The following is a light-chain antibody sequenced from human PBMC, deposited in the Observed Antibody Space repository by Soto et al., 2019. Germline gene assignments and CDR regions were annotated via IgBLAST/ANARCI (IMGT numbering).Light chain of an antibody. V-gene: IGKV3D-20*02. Sequence: EIVLTQSPGTLSLSPGERATLSCRASQSVAGSYLAWYQQKPGQAPRLLIYGASGRATGIPDRFGGGGSGTDFTLTISRLEPEDFAVYYCQQRNNWPLTFGGGTKVEIK. CDR2: GAS. J-gene: IGKJ4*02. CDR3: QQRNNWPLT. CDR1: QSVAGSY.